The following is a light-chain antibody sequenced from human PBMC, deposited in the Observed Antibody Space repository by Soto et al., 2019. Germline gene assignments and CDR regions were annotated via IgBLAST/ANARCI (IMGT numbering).Light chain of an antibody. Sequence: EIVMTQSPAMLSVSPGERATLSCRASQNVNNRLAWYQQKAGQPPRLLIYGAFTRATGIPARFSGSGSGTGFTLTISSLQSEDFAVYYCQHFNSWPLLFGQGTKVDIK. CDR2: GAF. J-gene: IGKJ1*01. CDR3: QHFNSWPLL. CDR1: QNVNNR. V-gene: IGKV3-15*01.